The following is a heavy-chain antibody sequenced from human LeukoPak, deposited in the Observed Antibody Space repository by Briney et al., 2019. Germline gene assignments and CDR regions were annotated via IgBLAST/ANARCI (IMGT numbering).Heavy chain of an antibody. D-gene: IGHD1-20*01. V-gene: IGHV3-21*01. Sequence: GGSLRLSCAASGFTFSSYSMNWVRQAPGKGLEWVSSISSSSSYIYYADSVKGRFTISRDNAKNSLFLRLNSLRAEDTALYYCARDRSGYNWNDDYWGQGTLVTVSS. CDR2: ISSSSSYI. CDR1: GFTFSSYS. CDR3: ARDRSGYNWNDDY. J-gene: IGHJ4*02.